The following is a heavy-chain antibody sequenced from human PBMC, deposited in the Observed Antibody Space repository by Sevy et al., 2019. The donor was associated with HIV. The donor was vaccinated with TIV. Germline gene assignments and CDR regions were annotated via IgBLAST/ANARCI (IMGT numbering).Heavy chain of an antibody. CDR1: GFTYNSNW. CDR3: ARAPLVPAAADY. V-gene: IGHV3-7*01. J-gene: IGHJ4*02. CDR2: IKKDGSET. Sequence: GESLKISCAAPGFTYNSNWMSWVRQAPGKGLEWLANIKKDGSETKYVDSVKGRFTISRDNAKNSLYLQMNSLRAEYTAVYYCARAPLVPAAADYWGQGILVTVSS. D-gene: IGHD2-2*01.